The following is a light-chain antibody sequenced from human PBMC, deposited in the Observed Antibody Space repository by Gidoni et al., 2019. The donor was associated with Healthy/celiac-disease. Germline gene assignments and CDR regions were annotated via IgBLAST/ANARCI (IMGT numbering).Light chain of an antibody. CDR2: DAS. CDR3: QQRSNWPLT. CDR1: QSVSSY. J-gene: IGKJ4*01. V-gene: IGKV3-11*01. Sequence: IVLTQSTATLSLSPGERATLSCRASQSVSSYLAWYQQKPGQAPRLLIYDASNRATGIPARFSGSGSGTDFTLTISSREPEDFAVYYCQQRSNWPLTFGGGTKVEIK.